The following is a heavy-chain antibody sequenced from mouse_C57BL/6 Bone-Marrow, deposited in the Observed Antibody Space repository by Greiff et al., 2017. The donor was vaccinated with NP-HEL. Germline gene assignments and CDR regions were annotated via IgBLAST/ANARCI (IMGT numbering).Heavy chain of an antibody. J-gene: IGHJ1*03. CDR3: ARTLARHYSNFYWYFDV. CDR1: GYTFTDHT. Sequence: VQLQQSDAELVKPGASVKISCKVSGYTFTDHTIHWMKQRPEQGLEWIGYIYPRDGSTKYNEKFKGKATLTADKSSSTAYMQLNSLTSEDAAVYFCARTLARHYSNFYWYFDVWGTGTTVTVSS. D-gene: IGHD2-5*01. V-gene: IGHV1-78*01. CDR2: IYPRDGST.